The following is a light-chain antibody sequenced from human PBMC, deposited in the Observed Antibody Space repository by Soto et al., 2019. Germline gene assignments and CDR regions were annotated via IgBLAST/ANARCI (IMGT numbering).Light chain of an antibody. V-gene: IGKV3-20*01. CDR3: QQYGSSIT. CDR1: QSVSSY. CDR2: GTS. Sequence: IVLTQSPGTVSLSPGARATLSCRASQSVSSYLAWYQQKPGQAPRLLIYGTSSRATGIPDRFSGSGSGTDFTLTISRLEPEDFAVYYCQQYGSSITFGQGTRLEIK. J-gene: IGKJ5*01.